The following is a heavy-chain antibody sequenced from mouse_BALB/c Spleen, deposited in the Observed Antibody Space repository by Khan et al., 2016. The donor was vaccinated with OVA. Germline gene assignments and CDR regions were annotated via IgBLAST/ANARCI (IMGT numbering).Heavy chain of an antibody. V-gene: IGHV1S135*01. D-gene: IGHD2-2*01. CDR2: IDPFSGGT. Sequence: VQLKQSGPELMKPGASVKISCKASGYSFTSYYIHWVIQSHGKSLEWIGYIDPFSGGTTYNQKFKGKATLTVDKSSSTADIHLSNLTSEDSAVYFCTRHGYVVWLTYWGQGTLVTVS. CDR3: TRHGYVVWLTY. J-gene: IGHJ3*01. CDR1: GYSFTSYY.